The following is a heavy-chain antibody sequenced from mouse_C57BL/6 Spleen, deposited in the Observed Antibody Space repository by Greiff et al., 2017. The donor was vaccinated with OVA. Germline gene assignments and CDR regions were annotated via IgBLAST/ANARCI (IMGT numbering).Heavy chain of an antibody. Sequence: QVQLKESGPELVKPGASVKISCKASGYAFSSSWMNWVKQRPGKGLEWIGRIYPGDGDTNYNGKLKGTATLTADKSSSTAYMQLSSLTSEVSAVYFCAATVEAAWFAYWGQGTLVTVSA. V-gene: IGHV1-82*01. J-gene: IGHJ3*01. CDR2: IYPGDGDT. D-gene: IGHD1-1*01. CDR1: GYAFSSSW. CDR3: AATVEAAWFAY.